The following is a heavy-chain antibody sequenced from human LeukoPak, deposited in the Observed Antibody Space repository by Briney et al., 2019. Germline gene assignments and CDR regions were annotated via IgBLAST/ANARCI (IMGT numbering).Heavy chain of an antibody. CDR2: IYYSGST. CDR1: GGSISTYY. D-gene: IGHD4-17*01. Sequence: PSETLSPSCTVSGGSISTYYWSWIRQPPGKGLEWIGYIYYSGSTNYNPSLKSRVTISVDTSKNQFSLKLSSVTAADTAVYYCARTEGPTDYGDYFDYGGQGTLVTVSS. V-gene: IGHV4-59*01. J-gene: IGHJ4*02. CDR3: ARTEGPTDYGDYFDY.